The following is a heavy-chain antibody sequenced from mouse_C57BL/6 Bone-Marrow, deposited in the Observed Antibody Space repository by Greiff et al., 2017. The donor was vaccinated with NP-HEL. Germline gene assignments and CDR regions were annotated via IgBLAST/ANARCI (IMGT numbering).Heavy chain of an antibody. Sequence: QVQLQQPGAELVKPGASVKLSCKASGYTFTSYWMHWVKQRPGQGLEWIGMIHPNSGSTNYNEKFKSKATLTVDKSSSTAYMQLSSLTSEDSAVYYCARQVTTAQATSWFAYWGQGTLVTVSA. CDR2: IHPNSGST. CDR1: GYTFTSYW. J-gene: IGHJ3*01. V-gene: IGHV1-64*01. CDR3: ARQVTTAQATSWFAY. D-gene: IGHD3-2*02.